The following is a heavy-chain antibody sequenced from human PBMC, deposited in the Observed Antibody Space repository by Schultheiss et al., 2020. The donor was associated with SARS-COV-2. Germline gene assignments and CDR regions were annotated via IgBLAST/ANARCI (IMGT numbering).Heavy chain of an antibody. CDR3: ARRVTGVVSDYYGMDV. CDR2: IYYSGST. J-gene: IGHJ6*02. V-gene: IGHV4-39*07. CDR1: GGSISSSSYY. D-gene: IGHD2-21*02. Sequence: SETLSLTCTVSGGSISSSSYYWGWIRQPPGKGLEWIGSIYYSGSTYYNPSLKSRVTISVDTSKNQFSLKLSSVTAADTAVYYCARRVTGVVSDYYGMDVWGQGTTVTVSS.